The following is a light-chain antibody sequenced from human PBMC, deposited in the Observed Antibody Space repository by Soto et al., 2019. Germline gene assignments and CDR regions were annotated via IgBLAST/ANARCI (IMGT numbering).Light chain of an antibody. Sequence: QSVLTQPPSASGTPGQRVTISCSGSSSNIGGNYVYWYQQLPGTAPKLLIYRNNQRPSGVPDRFSGSKSGTSASLAITGLRSDDEADYYCAAWDDSLSAVVFGGGTQLTVL. CDR3: AAWDDSLSAVV. CDR1: SSNIGGNY. CDR2: RNN. V-gene: IGLV1-47*01. J-gene: IGLJ2*01.